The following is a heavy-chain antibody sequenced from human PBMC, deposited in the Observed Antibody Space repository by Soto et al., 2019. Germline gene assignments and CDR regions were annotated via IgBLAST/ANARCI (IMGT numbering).Heavy chain of an antibody. Sequence: GGSLRLSCAASGFTFSSYWMSWVRQVPGKGLEWVANIKQDGSDKYYMDSVKGRFTISRDNAKNSLYLHMNSLRVEDTAVYYCATIPVQPTFDYWGQGTLVTVSS. D-gene: IGHD2-2*01. V-gene: IGHV3-7*03. CDR1: GFTFSSYW. CDR2: IKQDGSDK. CDR3: ATIPVQPTFDY. J-gene: IGHJ4*02.